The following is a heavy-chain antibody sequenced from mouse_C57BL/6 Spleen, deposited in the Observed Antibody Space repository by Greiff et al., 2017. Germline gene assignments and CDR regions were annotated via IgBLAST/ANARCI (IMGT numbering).Heavy chain of an antibody. CDR3: ARGLYPDY. Sequence: VQLVESGAELVRPGTSVKVSCKASGYAFTNYLIEWVKQRPGQGLEWIGVINPGSGGTNYNEKFKGKATLTADKSSSTAYMQLSSLTSEDSAVYFCARGLYPDYWGQGTTLTVSS. V-gene: IGHV1-54*01. CDR2: INPGSGGT. J-gene: IGHJ2*01. CDR1: GYAFTNYL. D-gene: IGHD2-12*01.